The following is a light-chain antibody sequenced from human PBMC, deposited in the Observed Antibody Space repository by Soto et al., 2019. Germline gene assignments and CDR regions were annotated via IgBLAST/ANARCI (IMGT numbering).Light chain of an antibody. V-gene: IGKV3-20*01. CDR2: GAS. CDR1: QSVSGSF. CDR3: QQYGSSPLT. J-gene: IGKJ4*01. Sequence: EIVLTQSPGTLSLSPGERATLSCRASQSVSGSFLAWFQQKPGQAPSLLIYGASSRATDIPDRFSGSGSGTDFTLSISRLEPEDFAVYFCQQYGSSPLTFGGGTKVDSK.